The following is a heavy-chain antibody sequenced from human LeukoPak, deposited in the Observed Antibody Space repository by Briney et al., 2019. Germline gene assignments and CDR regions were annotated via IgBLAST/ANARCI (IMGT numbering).Heavy chain of an antibody. J-gene: IGHJ6*02. Sequence: SVKVSCKASGYTFTNYGISWVRQAPGQGLEWMGGIIPIFGTANYAQKFQGRVTITADESTSTAYMELSSLRSEDTAVYYCARGQRYYDFWSGYYGPNYYYYGMDVWGQGTTVTVSS. CDR3: ARGQRYYDFWSGYYGPNYYYYGMDV. V-gene: IGHV1-69*13. CDR1: GYTFTNYG. CDR2: IIPIFGTA. D-gene: IGHD3-3*01.